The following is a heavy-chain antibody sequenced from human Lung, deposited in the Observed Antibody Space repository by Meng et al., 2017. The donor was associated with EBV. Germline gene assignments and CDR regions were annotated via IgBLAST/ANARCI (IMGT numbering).Heavy chain of an antibody. V-gene: IGHV3-30*03. J-gene: IGHJ5*02. CDR3: ARDLSGRFDP. D-gene: IGHD1-26*01. CDR2: LPSDGGNT. Sequence: VQLVESGXGGVQPXRSLRLSCAASGFTFSGYGMFWVRQAPGKGPEWVAILPSDGGNTYYSDSVKGRFTISRDNSKKTLYLQMNSLRAEDTAVYYCARDLSGRFDPWGQGTLVTVSS. CDR1: GFTFSGYG.